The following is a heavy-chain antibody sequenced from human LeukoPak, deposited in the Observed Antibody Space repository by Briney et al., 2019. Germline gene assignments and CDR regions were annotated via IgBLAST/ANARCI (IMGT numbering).Heavy chain of an antibody. J-gene: IGHJ5*02. CDR2: INSDGSYP. D-gene: IGHD6-13*01. CDR3: AGQQQLVPMFDP. V-gene: IGHV3-74*01. CDR1: GFTFSSYW. Sequence: GGSLRLSCAASGFTFSSYWMHWVRQAPGKGLVWVSRINSDGSYPSYADSVKGRFTISRDNAKNTLYLQMNSLRAEDTAVYYCAGQQQLVPMFDPWGQGTLVTVSS.